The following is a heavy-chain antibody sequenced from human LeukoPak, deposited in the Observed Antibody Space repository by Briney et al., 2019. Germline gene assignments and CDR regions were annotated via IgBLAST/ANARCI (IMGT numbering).Heavy chain of an antibody. V-gene: IGHV4-38-2*01. J-gene: IGHJ4*02. CDR3: GRLQASPYYFDY. Sequence: PSETLSLTCAVSGYSLSSGYYWGWIRQLPGKGLEWIGSIYHSGSTHYNPSLTSRGTISVDTSKNKFSLTLSSGTAADTAVYYCGRLQASPYYFDYWGQGNLVTVSS. CDR1: GYSLSSGYY. CDR2: IYHSGST.